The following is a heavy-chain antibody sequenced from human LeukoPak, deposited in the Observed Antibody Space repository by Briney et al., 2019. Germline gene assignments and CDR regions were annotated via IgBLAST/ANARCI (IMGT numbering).Heavy chain of an antibody. CDR1: GGSISIFY. CDR3: ARGTFKDGLDV. J-gene: IGHJ6*02. D-gene: IGHD3-16*01. Sequence: PSETLSLTCTVSGGSISIFYWSWIRQPAGKGLDWIGRIHSSGSINHNPSLKSRVTLSVDTSKNQFSLKLTPVAAADTAVYYCARGTFKDGLDVWGQGTTVTVSS. V-gene: IGHV4-4*07. CDR2: IHSSGSI.